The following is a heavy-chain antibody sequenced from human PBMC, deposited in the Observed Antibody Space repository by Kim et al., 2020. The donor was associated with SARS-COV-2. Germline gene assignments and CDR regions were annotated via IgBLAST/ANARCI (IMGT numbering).Heavy chain of an antibody. D-gene: IGHD2-21*01. CDR3: AREASGGAK. CDR2: ISYDGKYI. CDR1: GFSLTSYA. V-gene: IGHV3-30*03. Sequence: GGSLRLSCAASGFSLTSYAMHWVRQAPGKGLQWVAVISYDGKYIYYADPVKGRFTISRDLSKNTLFLQMNSLKIDDTAMYYCAREASGGAKWGQGTLVTV. J-gene: IGHJ4*02.